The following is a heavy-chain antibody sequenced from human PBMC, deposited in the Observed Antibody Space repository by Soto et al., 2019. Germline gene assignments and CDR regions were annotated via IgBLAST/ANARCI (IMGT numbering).Heavy chain of an antibody. CDR2: INPYNANT. D-gene: IGHD3-16*01. J-gene: IGHJ3*02. V-gene: IGHV1-18*04. CDR1: GYTFTNHG. CDR3: ARDRGAGIWGEAFEI. Sequence: QVQLVQSGTEVKKPGASVKVSCKTSGYTFTNHGINWVRQAPGQGLEWMGWINPYNANTNYAQKPQGRVPITTDTTPTKAYMDLRSLTSDDTAVYFCARDRGAGIWGEAFEIWGQGTVVTVSS.